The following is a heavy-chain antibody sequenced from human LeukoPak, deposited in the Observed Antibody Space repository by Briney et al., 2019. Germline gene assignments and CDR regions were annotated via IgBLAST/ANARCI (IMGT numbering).Heavy chain of an antibody. V-gene: IGHV4-39*01. J-gene: IGHJ4*02. D-gene: IGHD2-2*01. CDR2: IYYSGST. Sequence: PSETLSLTCTVSGGSISSSSYYWGWIRQPPGKGLEWIGSIYYSGSTYYNPSLKSRVTISVDTSKNQFSLKLSSVTAADTAVYYCARRYCSSTSCPFDYWGQGTLVTVSS. CDR3: ARRYCSSTSCPFDY. CDR1: GGSISSSSYY.